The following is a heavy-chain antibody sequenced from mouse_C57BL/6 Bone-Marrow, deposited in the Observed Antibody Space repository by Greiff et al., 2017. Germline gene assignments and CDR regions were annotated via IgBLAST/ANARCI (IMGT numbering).Heavy chain of an antibody. CDR3: AGGCYDYDGGDYAMDY. J-gene: IGHJ4*01. Sequence: EVQLQESGPGLVKPSQSLSLTCSVTGYSITSGYYWNWIRQFPGNKLEWMGYISYDGSNNYNPSLKNRISITRDTSKNQFFLKLNSVTTEDTATYYCAGGCYDYDGGDYAMDYWGQGTSVTVSS. D-gene: IGHD2-4*01. CDR2: ISYDGSN. CDR1: GYSITSGYY. V-gene: IGHV3-6*01.